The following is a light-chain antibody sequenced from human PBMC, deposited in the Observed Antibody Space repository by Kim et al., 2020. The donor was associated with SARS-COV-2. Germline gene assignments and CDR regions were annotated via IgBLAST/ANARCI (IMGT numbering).Light chain of an antibody. CDR3: QQYNNWPPWT. CDR1: KGVSSN. CDR2: GAS. Sequence: SPGERATISSRASKGVSSNLAWYQQKPGKAPRLLIYGASTRATGIPARFSGSGSGTEFTLTISSLQSEDFAVYYCQQYNNWPPWTFGQGTKVDIK. J-gene: IGKJ1*01. V-gene: IGKV3-15*01.